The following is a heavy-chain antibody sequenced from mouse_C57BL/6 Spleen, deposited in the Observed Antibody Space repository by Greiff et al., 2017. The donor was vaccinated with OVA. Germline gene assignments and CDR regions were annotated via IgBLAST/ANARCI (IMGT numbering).Heavy chain of an antibody. V-gene: IGHV1-15*01. CDR2: IDPETGGT. CDR3: TRGIDYYAMDY. Sequence: QVHVKQSGAELVRPGASVTLSCKASGYTFTDYEMHWVKQTPVHGLEWIGAIDPETGGTAYNQKFKGKAILTADKSSSTAYMELRSMTSEDSAVYYCTRGIDYYAMDYWGQGTSVTVSS. CDR1: GYTFTDYE. J-gene: IGHJ4*01.